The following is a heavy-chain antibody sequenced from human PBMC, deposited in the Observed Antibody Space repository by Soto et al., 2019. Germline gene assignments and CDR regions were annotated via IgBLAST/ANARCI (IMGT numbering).Heavy chain of an antibody. V-gene: IGHV3-7*01. CDR3: AKGRMVRGVTFYYYYSMDV. D-gene: IGHD3-10*01. CDR2: IKEDGSEE. J-gene: IGHJ6*03. Sequence: EVQLVESGGGLVQPGGSLRLSCAASGFTFSFYWMSWVRQAPGKGLEWVANIKEDGSEECYVDAVKGRFTISRDNAKNSLYLQMNSLRAEDTAVYYCAKGRMVRGVTFYYYYSMDVWGKGTTVTV. CDR1: GFTFSFYW.